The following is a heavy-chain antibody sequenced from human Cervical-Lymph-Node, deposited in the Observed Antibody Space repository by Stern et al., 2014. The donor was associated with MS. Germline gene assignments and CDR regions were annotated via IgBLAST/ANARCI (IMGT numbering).Heavy chain of an antibody. CDR1: GFTFSASV. J-gene: IGHJ3*02. CDR2: IRNKGNNYAT. V-gene: IGHV3-73*01. Sequence: VQLVQSGGGLVQPGGSLKVSCAASGFTFSASVIHWVRQAPGKGLEWVGRIRNKGNNYATAYAVSVKGRFTISRDDSKNTAYLHMSSLKVEDTAVYYCAPSSAIWGRGTMVTVSS. CDR3: APSSAI.